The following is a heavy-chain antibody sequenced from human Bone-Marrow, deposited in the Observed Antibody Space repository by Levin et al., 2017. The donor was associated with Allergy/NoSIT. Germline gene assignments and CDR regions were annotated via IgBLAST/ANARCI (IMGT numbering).Heavy chain of an antibody. CDR2: INPNSGGT. J-gene: IGHJ6*02. V-gene: IGHV1-2*04. Sequence: GASVKVSCKASGYTFTGYYMHWVRQAPGQGLEWMGWINPNSGGTNYAQKFQGWVTMTRDTSISTAYMELSRLRSDDTAVYYCARSPIFYDSPLGVPYPNYYYYGMDVWGQGTTVTVSS. D-gene: IGHD3-3*01. CDR1: GYTFTGYY. CDR3: ARSPIFYDSPLGVPYPNYYYYGMDV.